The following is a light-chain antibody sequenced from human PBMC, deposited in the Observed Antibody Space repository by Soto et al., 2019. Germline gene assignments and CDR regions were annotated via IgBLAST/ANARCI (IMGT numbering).Light chain of an antibody. J-gene: IGKJ4*01. CDR1: QSVSSN. CDR3: QQYNNWPPELT. V-gene: IGKV3-15*01. CDR2: GAS. Sequence: EIVMTQSPATLSVSPGERATLSCRASQSVSSNLAWYQQKPGQAPRLLIYGASTRATGIPARFSGSGSGTEFTLTISILQSEEFAVYYCQQYNNWPPELTFGGGTKVEIK.